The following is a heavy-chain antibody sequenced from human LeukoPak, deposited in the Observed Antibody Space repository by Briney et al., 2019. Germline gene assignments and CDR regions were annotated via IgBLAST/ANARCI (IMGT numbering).Heavy chain of an antibody. D-gene: IGHD1-1*01. CDR1: GFTFSSYS. Sequence: PGGSLRLSCAASGFTFSSYSMNWVRQAPGKGLEWVSYISSSSTIYYADSVKGRFTISRDNAKNSLYLQMNSLRDEDTAVYYCASYNWNDAPFDYWGQGTLVTVSS. J-gene: IGHJ4*02. V-gene: IGHV3-48*02. CDR3: ASYNWNDAPFDY. CDR2: ISSSSTI.